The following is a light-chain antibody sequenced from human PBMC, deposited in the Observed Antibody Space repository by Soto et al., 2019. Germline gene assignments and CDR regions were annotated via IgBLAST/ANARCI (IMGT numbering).Light chain of an antibody. Sequence: QSVLTQPPSASGSPGQSVTISCTGTSSDVGGYNYVSWYQQHPGKAPKLMIYEVSKRPSGVPDRFSGSKSGNTASLTISGLRAEDEGDYYCCSYAVRLIYVFGSGSKVTVL. CDR1: SSDVGGYNY. CDR3: CSYAVRLIYV. CDR2: EVS. V-gene: IGLV2-8*01. J-gene: IGLJ1*01.